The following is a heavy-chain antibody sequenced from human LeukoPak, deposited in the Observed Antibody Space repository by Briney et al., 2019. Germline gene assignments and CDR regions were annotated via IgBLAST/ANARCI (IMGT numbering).Heavy chain of an antibody. CDR1: GYTFTSYG. D-gene: IGHD1-26*01. CDR3: ARTNSGSYGGYYYFDY. Sequence: EASVKVSCKASGYTFTSYGISWVRQAPGQGLEWMGWISAYNGNTNYAQKLQGRVTMTTDTSTSTAYMELRSLRSDDTAVYYCARTNSGSYGGYYYFDYWGQGTLVTVSS. CDR2: ISAYNGNT. V-gene: IGHV1-18*01. J-gene: IGHJ4*02.